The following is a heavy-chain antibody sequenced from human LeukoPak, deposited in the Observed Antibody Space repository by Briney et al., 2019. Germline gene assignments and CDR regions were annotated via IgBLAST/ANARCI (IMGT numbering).Heavy chain of an antibody. J-gene: IGHJ6*03. D-gene: IGHD3-22*01. Sequence: PSETLSLTCTVSGDSISSSNSYWGWIRQPPGKGLEWIGSIYYSGNTYYNASLKSRVTISVDTSKNQFSLKLSSVTAADTAVYYCARSFPPRSAYYYDSSGYYGRGYYYMDVWGKGTTVTVSS. CDR3: ARSFPPRSAYYYDSSGYYGRGYYYMDV. V-gene: IGHV4-39*01. CDR1: GDSISSSNSY. CDR2: IYYSGNT.